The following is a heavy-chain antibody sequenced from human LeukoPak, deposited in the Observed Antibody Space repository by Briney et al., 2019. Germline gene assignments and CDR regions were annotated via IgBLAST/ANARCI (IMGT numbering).Heavy chain of an antibody. D-gene: IGHD5-24*01. Sequence: SETLSLTCTVSGYSISSGYYWGWIRQPPGKGLEWIGSIYHSGRTFYNPSLKSRVTISVDTSKNQFSLKLTSVTAADTAVYYCARLHLPATRFDYWGQGTLVTVSS. CDR1: GYSISSGYY. CDR3: ARLHLPATRFDY. CDR2: IYHSGRT. J-gene: IGHJ4*02. V-gene: IGHV4-38-2*02.